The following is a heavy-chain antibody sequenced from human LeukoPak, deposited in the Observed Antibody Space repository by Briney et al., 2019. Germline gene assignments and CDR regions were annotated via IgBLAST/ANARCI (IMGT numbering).Heavy chain of an antibody. J-gene: IGHJ4*02. CDR1: GFTVTTNY. Sequence: GGSLRLSCAASGFTVTTNYMSWVRQAPGKGLEWVSIIYSGGSTYYADPVKGRFTISRDNSKNTLFLQMNSLRADDTAVYYCARAMNGDSYFDYWGQGTLVTVSS. V-gene: IGHV3-53*01. CDR3: ARAMNGDSYFDY. D-gene: IGHD1-1*01. CDR2: IYSGGST.